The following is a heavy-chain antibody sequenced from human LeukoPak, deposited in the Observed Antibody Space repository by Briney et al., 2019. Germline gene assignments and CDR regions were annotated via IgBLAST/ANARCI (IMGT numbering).Heavy chain of an antibody. V-gene: IGHV3-21*01. CDR1: GFTFSSYS. CDR2: ISSRSSYI. CDR3: ARVEGYCSSTSCYTRDGHAFDI. J-gene: IGHJ3*02. Sequence: PGGSLRLSCAASGFTFSSYSMNWVRQAPGKGLEWVSSISSRSSYIYYADSVKGRFTISRDNAKNSLYLQMNSLRAEDTAVYYCARVEGYCSSTSCYTRDGHAFDIWGQGTMVTVSS. D-gene: IGHD2-2*02.